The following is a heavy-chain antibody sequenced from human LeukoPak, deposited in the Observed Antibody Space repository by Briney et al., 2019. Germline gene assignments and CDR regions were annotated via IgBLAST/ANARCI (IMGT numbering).Heavy chain of an antibody. CDR2: ISYDGSNK. Sequence: PGRSLRLSCAASGFTFSSYAMHWVRQAPGKGLEWVAVISYDGSNKYYADSVKGRFTISRDNSKNTLYLQMNSLRGEDTTVYYCASPVDVETATITYFQHWGQGTLVTVSS. CDR1: GFTFSSYA. CDR3: ASPVDVETATITYFQH. D-gene: IGHD5-24*01. V-gene: IGHV3-30*04. J-gene: IGHJ1*01.